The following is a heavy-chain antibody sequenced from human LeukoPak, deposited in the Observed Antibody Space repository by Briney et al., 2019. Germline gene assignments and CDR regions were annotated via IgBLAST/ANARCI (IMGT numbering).Heavy chain of an antibody. Sequence: PSETLSLTCTVSGGYISDYYWTWIRQSAGKGLEWIGRVQISETNNYNPSLKSRVTLSLDTSKNQFSLKRTSVTAADTAIYYCARESVAAGTRWFDYWGQGTLVTVSS. J-gene: IGHJ4*02. D-gene: IGHD6-13*01. CDR3: ARESVAAGTRWFDY. V-gene: IGHV4-4*07. CDR1: GGYISDYY. CDR2: VQISETN.